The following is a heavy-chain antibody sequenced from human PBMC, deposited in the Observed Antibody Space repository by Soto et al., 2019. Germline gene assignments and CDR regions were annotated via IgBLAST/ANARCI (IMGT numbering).Heavy chain of an antibody. CDR1: GFTFSSYA. J-gene: IGHJ5*02. V-gene: IGHV3-23*01. CDR3: AKDGYSSSWYAANNWFDP. Sequence: GSLRLSCAASGFTFSSYAMSWVRQAPGKGLEWVSAISGSGGSTYYADSVKGRFTISRDNSKNTLYLQMNSLRAEDTAVYYCAKDGYSSSWYAANNWFDPWGQGTLVTVS. D-gene: IGHD6-13*01. CDR2: ISGSGGST.